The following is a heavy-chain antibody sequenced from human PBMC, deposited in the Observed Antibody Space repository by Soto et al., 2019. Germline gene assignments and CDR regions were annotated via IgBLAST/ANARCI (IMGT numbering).Heavy chain of an antibody. CDR2: IYYSGST. Sequence: QVQLQESGPGLVKPSQTLSLTCTVSGGSISSGGYYWSWIRQHLGKGLEWIGYIYYSGSTYYNPSLKSRVTISVDTSKNQFSLKLSSVTAADTAVYYCATYCSGGSCYLVSAFDIWGQGTMVTVSS. V-gene: IGHV4-31*03. CDR3: ATYCSGGSCYLVSAFDI. D-gene: IGHD2-15*01. CDR1: GGSISSGGYY. J-gene: IGHJ3*02.